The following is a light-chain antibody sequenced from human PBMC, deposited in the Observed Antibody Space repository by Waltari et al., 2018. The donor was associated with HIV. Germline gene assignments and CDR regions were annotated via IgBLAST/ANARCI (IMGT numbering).Light chain of an antibody. J-gene: IGKJ4*02. Sequence: IVMTQSLRSLSAPPGEPDSISCRPIQSLLHSNGYDYLDWYVQKPAQSPQLLIYLTSNRSSGVPDRCSGSGSGTNFTLKITRVEAEDVGVYYCMQALQTLTFGGGTKVEI. CDR1: QSLLHSNGYDY. V-gene: IGKV2-28*01. CDR2: LTS. CDR3: MQALQTLT.